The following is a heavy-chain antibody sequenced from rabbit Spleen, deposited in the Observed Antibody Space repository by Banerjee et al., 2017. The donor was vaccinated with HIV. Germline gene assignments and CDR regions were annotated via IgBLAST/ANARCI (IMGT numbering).Heavy chain of an antibody. D-gene: IGHD1-1*01. CDR3: ARDTSSSFSSYGMDL. J-gene: IGHJ6*01. CDR2: IYSGIDGVT. V-gene: IGHV1S40*01. Sequence: QSLEESGGGLVQPEGSLTLTCTASGFSFSTSYHMCWVRQAPGKGLEWIACIYSGIDGVTHYASWAKGRFTISKTSSTTVTLQMTSLTAADTATYFCARDTSSSFSSYGMDLWGPGTLVTVS. CDR1: GFSFSTSYH.